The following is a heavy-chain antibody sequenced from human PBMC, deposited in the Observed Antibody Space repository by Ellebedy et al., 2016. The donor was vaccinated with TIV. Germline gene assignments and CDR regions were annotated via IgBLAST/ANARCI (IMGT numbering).Heavy chain of an antibody. V-gene: IGHV3-74*01. D-gene: IGHD3-10*01. CDR3: ASMVPFDY. J-gene: IGHJ4*02. CDR2: INSYGSST. Sequence: PGGSLRLPCAASGFTFSSYSMNWVRQAPGKGLEWVSRINSYGSSTNYSDSVKGRFTISRDNAKNTLYLQMNSLRAEDTAVYYCASMVPFDYWGQGTLVTVSS. CDR1: GFTFSSYS.